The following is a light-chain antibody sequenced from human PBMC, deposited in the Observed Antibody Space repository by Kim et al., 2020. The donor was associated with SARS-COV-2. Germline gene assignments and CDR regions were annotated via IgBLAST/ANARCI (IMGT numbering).Light chain of an antibody. CDR1: HDISTF. J-gene: IGKJ4*01. Sequence: ASVGDRVTITWRASHDISTFLAWYQQKPGKAPKLLIYAASYLESGVPSRFSGSGSGTEFTLTISSLQPEDIATYYCQQPTTFPLTFGGGTMVDIK. CDR3: QQPTTFPLT. CDR2: AAS. V-gene: IGKV1-12*01.